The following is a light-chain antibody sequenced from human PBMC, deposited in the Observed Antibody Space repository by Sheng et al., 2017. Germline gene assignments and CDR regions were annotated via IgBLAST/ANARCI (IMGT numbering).Light chain of an antibody. CDR1: QRISTW. Sequence: DMQMTQSPSTLAASVGDRVTVTCRASQRISTWLAWYQQKPGKAPKLLIYKASILQSGVSSRFSGSGSGTEFTLTISSLQPDDFGTYYCQQYNDYPYAFGTGTRIEIK. CDR3: QQYNDYPYA. J-gene: IGKJ2*01. CDR2: KAS. V-gene: IGKV1-5*03.